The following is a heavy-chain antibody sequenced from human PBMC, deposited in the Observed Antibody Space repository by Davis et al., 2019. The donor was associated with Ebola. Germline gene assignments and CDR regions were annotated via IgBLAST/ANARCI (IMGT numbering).Heavy chain of an antibody. CDR3: ARQGSGAYDEIDM. CDR2: IYYSGST. V-gene: IGHV4-31*09. CDR1: GGSISSGGYY. J-gene: IGHJ3*02. D-gene: IGHD3-22*01. Sequence: MPSETLSLTCTVSGGSISSGGYYWSWIRQHPGKGLEWIGYIYYSGSTYYNPSLKSRVTISVDKSKNQFSLKLSSVTAADTAVYYCARQGSGAYDEIDMWGQGTMVTVSS.